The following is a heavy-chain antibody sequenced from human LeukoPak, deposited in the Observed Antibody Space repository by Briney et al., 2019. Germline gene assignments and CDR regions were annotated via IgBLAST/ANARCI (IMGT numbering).Heavy chain of an antibody. J-gene: IGHJ4*02. D-gene: IGHD3-10*01. CDR1: GYIFTGYY. CDR3: ARQGVLLWFGEENYFDY. CDR2: INANSGGT. V-gene: IGHV1-2*02. Sequence: ASVKVSCKASGYIFTGYYMHWVRQAPGQGLEWMGWINANSGGTNYAQNFQGRVTMTRDTSISTAYMELSRLRSDDTAVYYCARQGVLLWFGEENYFDYWGQGTLVTVSS.